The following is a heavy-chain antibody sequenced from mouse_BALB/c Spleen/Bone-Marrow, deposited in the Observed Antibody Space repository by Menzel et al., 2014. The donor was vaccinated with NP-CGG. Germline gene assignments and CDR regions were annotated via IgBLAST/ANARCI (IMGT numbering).Heavy chain of an antibody. Sequence: DVHLVESGGGLVQPGGSMKLSCVASGFTFSNYWMNWVRQSPEKGLEWVAEIRLKSNNYATHYAESVKGRFTISRDDSKSSVYLQMNNLRAEDTGIYYCSTGSAYWGQGTLVTVSA. CDR1: GFTFSNYW. CDR3: STGSAY. J-gene: IGHJ3*01. V-gene: IGHV6-6*02. CDR2: IRLKSNNYAT.